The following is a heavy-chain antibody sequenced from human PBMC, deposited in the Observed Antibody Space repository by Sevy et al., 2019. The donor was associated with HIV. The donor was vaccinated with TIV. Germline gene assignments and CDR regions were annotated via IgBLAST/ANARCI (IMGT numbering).Heavy chain of an antibody. CDR2: IYYSGST. CDR1: GGSISSYY. Sequence: SETLSLTCTVSGGSISSYYWSWIRQPPGKGLEWIGYIYYSGSTNYNPSLKSRVTISVDTSKNQFSLKLSSVTAADTAGYYCARGRITMIKGNWFDPWGQGTLVTVSS. D-gene: IGHD3-22*01. V-gene: IGHV4-59*01. CDR3: ARGRITMIKGNWFDP. J-gene: IGHJ5*02.